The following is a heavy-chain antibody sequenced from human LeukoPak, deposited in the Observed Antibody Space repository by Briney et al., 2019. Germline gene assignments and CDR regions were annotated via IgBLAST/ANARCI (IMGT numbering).Heavy chain of an antibody. D-gene: IGHD3-10*01. CDR3: AKDLAPDAGVRGVIIGAFDI. J-gene: IGHJ3*02. CDR2: IRYGGSNK. V-gene: IGHV3-30*02. Sequence: GGSLRLSCAASGFTFSSYGMHWVRQAPGKGLEWVAFIRYGGSNKYYADSVKGRFTISRDNSKNTLYLQMNSLRAEDTAVYYCAKDLAPDAGVRGVIIGAFDIWGQGTMVTVSS. CDR1: GFTFSSYG.